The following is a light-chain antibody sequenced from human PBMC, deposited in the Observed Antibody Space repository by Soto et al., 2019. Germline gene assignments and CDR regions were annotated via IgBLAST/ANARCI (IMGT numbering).Light chain of an antibody. CDR2: AAS. J-gene: IGKJ2*01. CDR1: QSISSY. V-gene: IGKV1-39*01. Sequence: DIQMTQSPFSLSASVGDRVTITCRASQSISSYLYWYQQKPGKDPNLLIYAASSLQGGVPSRFSGSASGTDFTLTINSLHPEDFATYYCQQSYSTPFTFGQGTKVEIK. CDR3: QQSYSTPFT.